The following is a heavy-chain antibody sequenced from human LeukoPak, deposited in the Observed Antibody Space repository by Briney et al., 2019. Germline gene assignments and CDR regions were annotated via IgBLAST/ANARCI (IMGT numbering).Heavy chain of an antibody. V-gene: IGHV3-20*04. D-gene: IGHD3-22*01. CDR2: INWNGGSA. CDR3: ARAIFYDSSGYYFDY. J-gene: IGHJ4*02. CDR1: GFTFDDYG. Sequence: RPGGSLRLSCAASGFTFDDYGMSWVRHAPGKGLEWVSGINWNGGSAGYADSVKGRFTISRDNAKNSLYLQMNSLRAEDTALYYCARAIFYDSSGYYFDYWGQGTLVTVSS.